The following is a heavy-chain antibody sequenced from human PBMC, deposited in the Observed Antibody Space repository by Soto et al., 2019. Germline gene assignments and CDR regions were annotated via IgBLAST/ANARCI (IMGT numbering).Heavy chain of an antibody. Sequence: EVQLVESGGGLIKPGGSLRLSCAASGFTFSNAWMVWVRQAPGKGLEWIGLIKSKTDGETTAYAAPVKGRFTISRDDSKNTVYLQMDSLKAEVTGVYYCTTEEIVSAGIYFDYWGQGTLVTVSS. CDR2: IKSKTDGETT. V-gene: IGHV3-15*01. J-gene: IGHJ4*02. CDR1: GFTFSNAW. CDR3: TTEEIVSAGIYFDY. D-gene: IGHD2-2*01.